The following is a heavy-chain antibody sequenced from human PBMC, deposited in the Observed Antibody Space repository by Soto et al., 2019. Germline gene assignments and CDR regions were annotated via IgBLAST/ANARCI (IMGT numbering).Heavy chain of an antibody. Sequence: GGSLRISCAVTGSILSSQDMLRARKATDKGQERVAVISYDGSNKYYADYVKVSFTVSRDNSKNTLYLQTNSLRAEDSVAYSSSESVDGKFVLWGPGNLVTASS. D-gene: IGHD5-12*01. CDR2: ISYDGSNK. CDR1: GSILSSQD. V-gene: IGHV3-30*03. CDR3: SESVDGKFVL. J-gene: IGHJ1*01.